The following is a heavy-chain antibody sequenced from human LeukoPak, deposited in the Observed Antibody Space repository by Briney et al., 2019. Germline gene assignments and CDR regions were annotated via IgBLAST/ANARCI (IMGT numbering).Heavy chain of an antibody. D-gene: IGHD1-26*01. CDR2: TRTKANSYTT. V-gene: IGHV3-72*01. CDR3: ARVSGSYSDQ. CDR1: GFNFSDHY. Sequence: PGWSLRLSCAASGFNFSDHYMDWVRQAPGKGLEWVGRTRTKANSYTTEYAASVKGKFTISRDDSKNSLYLQMYSLKAEDTAVYYCARVSGSYSDQWGQGTQVTVSS. J-gene: IGHJ5*02.